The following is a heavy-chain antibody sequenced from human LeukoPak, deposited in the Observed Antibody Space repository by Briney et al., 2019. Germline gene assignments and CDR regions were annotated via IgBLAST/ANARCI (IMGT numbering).Heavy chain of an antibody. J-gene: IGHJ5*02. V-gene: IGHV3-48*01. Sequence: PGGSLRLSCAASGFTFSNYDMNWVRQAPGKGLEWVSYISSSRSTTYYADSVKGRFTISRDNAKNSLYLQVNSLRAEDTAVYYCARDLGQYYDTSDNWFDPWGQGTLVTVSS. D-gene: IGHD3-22*01. CDR2: ISSSRSTT. CDR1: GFTFSNYD. CDR3: ARDLGQYYDTSDNWFDP.